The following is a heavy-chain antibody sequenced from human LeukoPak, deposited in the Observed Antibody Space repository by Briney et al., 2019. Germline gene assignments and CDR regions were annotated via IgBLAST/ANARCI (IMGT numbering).Heavy chain of an antibody. CDR3: ARDRDYSFDY. Sequence: GGSLRPSCAVSGFTFSSYTMNWIRQVPGKGLEWVSYIGGSGSPIYYADSVKGRFTISRDNAKNSLYLQMNSLRAEDTAVYYCARDRDYSFDYWGQGTLVTVSS. CDR1: GFTFSSYT. J-gene: IGHJ4*02. CDR2: IGGSGSPI. V-gene: IGHV3-48*01. D-gene: IGHD4-11*01.